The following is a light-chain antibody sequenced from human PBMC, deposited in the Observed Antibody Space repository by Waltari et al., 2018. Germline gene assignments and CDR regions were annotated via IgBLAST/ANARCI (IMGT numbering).Light chain of an antibody. Sequence: EIVLTQSPATLSLSPGERATLSCRASQSVSSQLAWYQQKPGQAHRLLIYDASDRATGIPGRFSGSGSGTDFTLTISSLEPEDFAVDYCQQRSDWPCTFGQGTRVEIK. CDR3: QQRSDWPCT. CDR2: DAS. CDR1: QSVSSQ. V-gene: IGKV3-11*01. J-gene: IGKJ1*01.